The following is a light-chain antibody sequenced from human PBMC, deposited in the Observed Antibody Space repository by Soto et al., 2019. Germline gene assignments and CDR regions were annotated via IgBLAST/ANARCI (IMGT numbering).Light chain of an antibody. CDR3: QQYDSSPKT. V-gene: IGKV3-20*01. CDR1: QSVSSSY. Sequence: EIIMTHSPATLSLSPGERATISSMASQSVSSSYLSFYQQKPGQAPRLLIYASSSMSTGLPYRFIGSGSGTDSPPTISRLEPEDSAVYYRQQYDSSPKTFGQGTKVDIK. J-gene: IGKJ1*01. CDR2: ASS.